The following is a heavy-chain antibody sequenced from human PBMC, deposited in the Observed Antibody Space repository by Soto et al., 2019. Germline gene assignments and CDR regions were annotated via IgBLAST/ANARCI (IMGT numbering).Heavy chain of an antibody. CDR3: VGTPMHQLVQFDY. V-gene: IGHV1-18*01. D-gene: IGHD6-13*01. Sequence: ASVKVSCKASGYTFTSYFISWVRQAPGQGLEWMGWISAYNGNTNYAQKLQGRVTMTTDTSTSTAYMELRSLRSDDTAVYYCVGTPMHQLVQFDYWGQGTLVTVSS. CDR2: ISAYNGNT. CDR1: GYTFTSYF. J-gene: IGHJ4*02.